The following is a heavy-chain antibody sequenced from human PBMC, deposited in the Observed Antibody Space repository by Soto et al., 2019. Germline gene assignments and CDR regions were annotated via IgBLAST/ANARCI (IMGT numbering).Heavy chain of an antibody. CDR1: GFSLSTSGVG. CDR2: IYWDDDK. J-gene: IGHJ4*02. D-gene: IGHD3-10*01. Sequence: QITLKESGPTLVKPTQTLTLTCNFSGFSLSTSGVGVGWIRQPPGKALEWLALIYWDDDKRYSPSLKSRLTITKDTCKNQVGLTMTNMDPVDTATYYCVHIRYGSGLFDYWGQGTLVTVSS. V-gene: IGHV2-5*02. CDR3: VHIRYGSGLFDY.